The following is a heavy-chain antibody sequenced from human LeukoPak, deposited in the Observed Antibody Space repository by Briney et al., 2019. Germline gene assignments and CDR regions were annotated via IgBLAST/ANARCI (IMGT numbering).Heavy chain of an antibody. Sequence: SETLSLTCADYGGSFSGYYWSWIRQPPGKGLEWIGEINHSGSTNYNPSLKSRVTISVDTSKNQFSLKLSSVTAADTAVYYCARRGGSGSYYNTKRRQYYFDYWGQGTLVTVSS. J-gene: IGHJ4*02. CDR1: GGSFSGYY. V-gene: IGHV4-34*01. CDR3: ARRGGSGSYYNTKRRQYYFDY. D-gene: IGHD3-10*01. CDR2: INHSGST.